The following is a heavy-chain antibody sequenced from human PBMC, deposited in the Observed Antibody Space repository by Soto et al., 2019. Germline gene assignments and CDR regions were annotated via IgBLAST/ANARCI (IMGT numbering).Heavy chain of an antibody. Sequence: SETLSLTCAVYGGSFSGYYWSWIRQPPGKGLEWIGEINHSGSTNYNPSLKSRVTISVDTSKNQFSLKLSSVTAADTAVYYCASLDYGDYGYYFDYWGQGTLVTVSS. CDR2: INHSGST. CDR3: ASLDYGDYGYYFDY. V-gene: IGHV4-34*01. CDR1: GGSFSGYY. J-gene: IGHJ4*02. D-gene: IGHD4-17*01.